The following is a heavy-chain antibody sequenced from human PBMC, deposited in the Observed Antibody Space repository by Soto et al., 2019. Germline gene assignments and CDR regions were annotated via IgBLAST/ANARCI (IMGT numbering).Heavy chain of an antibody. CDR2: ISSTTNYI. J-gene: IGHJ4*02. CDR3: ARESEDLTSNFDY. CDR1: GFTFTRYS. V-gene: IGHV3-21*06. Sequence: GALRLSCAASGFTFTRYSMNWVRQAPGKGLEWVSSISSTTNYIYYGDSMKGRFTISRDNAKNSLYLEMNSLRAEDTAVYYCARESEDLTSNFDYWGQGALVTVSS.